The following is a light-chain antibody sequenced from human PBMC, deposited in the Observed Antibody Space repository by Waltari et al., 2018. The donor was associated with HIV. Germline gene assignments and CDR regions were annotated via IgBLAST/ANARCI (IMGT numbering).Light chain of an antibody. Sequence: EIVLTQSPATLSLSPGESAPLSCRASQPISGYLAWYQQRPGQAPRLLMYEASNRAAGIPARFNGGGSGTDFTLTISSLEAEDSAVYYCQERTNWPQYTFGQGTKLEIK. CDR3: QERTNWPQYT. CDR1: QPISGY. CDR2: EAS. V-gene: IGKV3-11*01. J-gene: IGKJ2*01.